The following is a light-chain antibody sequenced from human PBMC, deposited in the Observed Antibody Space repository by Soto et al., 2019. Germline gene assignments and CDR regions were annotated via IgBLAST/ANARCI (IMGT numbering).Light chain of an antibody. V-gene: IGKV1-33*01. CDR3: QQYDNLPLT. Sequence: DIQMTQSPSSLSASVGDRVTITCQASQDISNYLYWYKQKPGKAPKLLIYDASNLETGVPSRFSGSGSGTDFTFTISSLQPEDIATYYCQQYDNLPLTFGGGTKVEIK. J-gene: IGKJ4*01. CDR1: QDISNY. CDR2: DAS.